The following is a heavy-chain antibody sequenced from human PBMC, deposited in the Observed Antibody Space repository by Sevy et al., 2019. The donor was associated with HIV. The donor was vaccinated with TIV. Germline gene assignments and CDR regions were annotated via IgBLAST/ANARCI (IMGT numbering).Heavy chain of an antibody. CDR2: IYPGDSDT. CDR1: GYSFTSYW. Sequence: GESLKISCKGSGYSFTSYWIGWVRQMPGKGLEWVGIIYPGDSDTRYSSSFQGQVTISADKSFSTAYRQWSTLKASDTAMYYCGRQAYSSSWPDAFDIWGQGTMVTVSS. J-gene: IGHJ3*02. V-gene: IGHV5-51*01. D-gene: IGHD6-13*01. CDR3: GRQAYSSSWPDAFDI.